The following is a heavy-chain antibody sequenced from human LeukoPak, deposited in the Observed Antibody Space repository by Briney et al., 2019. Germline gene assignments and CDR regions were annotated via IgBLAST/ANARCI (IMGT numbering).Heavy chain of an antibody. CDR3: ARADYGGNAGGF. J-gene: IGHJ4*02. V-gene: IGHV3-49*03. Sequence: PGGSLRLSCTASGFTFGDYAMSWFRQAPGKGLEWVGFIRAKTYGGTTQYAASVKDRFTISRDDSKSIAYLQMNSLKTEDTAVYCCARADYGGNAGGFWGQGTLVTVSS. CDR2: IRAKTYGGTT. D-gene: IGHD4-23*01. CDR1: GFTFGDYA.